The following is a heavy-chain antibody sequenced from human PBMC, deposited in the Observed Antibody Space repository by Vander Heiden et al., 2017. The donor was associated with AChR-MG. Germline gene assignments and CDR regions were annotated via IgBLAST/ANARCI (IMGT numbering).Heavy chain of an antibody. D-gene: IGHD4-17*01. J-gene: IGHJ2*01. Sequence: EVQLLESGGGLVQPGGSLRLSCAASGFNFSSDALGWVRQAPGKGLGWVSAISGSGGSTYYADSVKGRFTISRDNSKNTLYLQMNSLRAEDTAVYYCAKGGRSYGDYRTRYWYFDLWGRGTLVTVSS. CDR3: AKGGRSYGDYRTRYWYFDL. V-gene: IGHV3-23*01. CDR1: GFNFSSDA. CDR2: ISGSGGST.